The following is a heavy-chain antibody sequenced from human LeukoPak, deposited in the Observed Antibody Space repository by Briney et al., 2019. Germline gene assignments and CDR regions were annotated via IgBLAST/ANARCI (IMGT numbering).Heavy chain of an antibody. D-gene: IGHD3-10*01. CDR3: ARETHYGSGTAYYYMDV. J-gene: IGHJ6*03. CDR1: GFTFSSYE. CDR2: ISSSGSTI. Sequence: GGSLRLSCAASGFTFSSYEMNWVRQAPGKGLEWVSYISSSGSTIYYADSVKGRFTISRDNAKNSLYLQMNSLRAEDTAVYYCARETHYGSGTAYYYMDVWGKGTTVTISS. V-gene: IGHV3-48*03.